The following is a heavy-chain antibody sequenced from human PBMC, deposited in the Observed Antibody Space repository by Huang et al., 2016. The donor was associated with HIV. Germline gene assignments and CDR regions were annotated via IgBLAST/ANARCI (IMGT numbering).Heavy chain of an antibody. CDR3: ATKTAAMDI. J-gene: IGHJ6*02. CDR2: IKQDESEK. D-gene: IGHD1-7*01. CDR1: TFTFGAYW. Sequence: VESGGRSVQPGGSIRLSCVGSTFTFGAYWMSWVRQPPGKGLEGVANIKQDESEKDYVDSVKGRFNISRDNAKKVLFLQMDNLTVDDTDIYFCATKTAAMDIWGQGTTVTVSS. V-gene: IGHV3-7*01.